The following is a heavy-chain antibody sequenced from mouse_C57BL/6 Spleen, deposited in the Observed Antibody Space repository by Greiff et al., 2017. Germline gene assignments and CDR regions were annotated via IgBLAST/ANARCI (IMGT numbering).Heavy chain of an antibody. CDR3: ARSGYGHEGLYAMDY. J-gene: IGHJ4*01. CDR1: GYTFTTYP. D-gene: IGHD2-2*01. V-gene: IGHV1-47*01. Sequence: QVQLKQSGAELVKPGASVKMSCKASGYTFTTYPIEWMKQNHGKSLEWIGNFHPYNDDTKYNEKFKGKATLTVEKSSSTVYLELSRLTSDDSAVYYCARSGYGHEGLYAMDYWGQGTSVTVSS. CDR2: FHPYNDDT.